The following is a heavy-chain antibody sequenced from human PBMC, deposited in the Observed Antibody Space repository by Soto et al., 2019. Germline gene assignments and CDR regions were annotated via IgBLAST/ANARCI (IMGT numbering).Heavy chain of an antibody. V-gene: IGHV1-3*01. CDR1: GYTFTSYA. D-gene: IGHD1-7*01. CDR3: ARVTTGTTERLNWFDP. Sequence: VASVKVSCKASGYTFTSYAMHWVRQAPGQRLEWMGWINAGNGNTKYSQKFQGRVTITRDTSASTAYMELSSLRSEDTAVYYCARVTTGTTERLNWFDPWGQGTLVTV. CDR2: INAGNGNT. J-gene: IGHJ5*02.